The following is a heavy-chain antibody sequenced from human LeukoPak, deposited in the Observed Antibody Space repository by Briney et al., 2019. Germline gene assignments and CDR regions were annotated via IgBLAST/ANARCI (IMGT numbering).Heavy chain of an antibody. Sequence: SATPSLTCTGSDVSISTYDWSWLRQPPGKGLEWIGYIYYTGSTNYNPCLKSRVTISVDTSKNQFSLKLSSVTAADTAMYYCARASSGYSLFDYWGQGTLVTVSS. CDR1: DVSISTYD. J-gene: IGHJ4*02. D-gene: IGHD3-22*01. CDR2: IYYTGST. V-gene: IGHV4-59*01. CDR3: ARASSGYSLFDY.